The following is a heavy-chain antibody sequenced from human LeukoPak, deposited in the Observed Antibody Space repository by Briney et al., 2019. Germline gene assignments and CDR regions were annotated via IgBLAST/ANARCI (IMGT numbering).Heavy chain of an antibody. J-gene: IGHJ4*02. Sequence: GASVTVSCKASGYTFTGYYMHWVRQAPGQGLEWMGIINPSGGSTSYAQKFQGRVTMTRDTSTSTVYMELSSLRSEDTAVYYCARDIREYSSGWYALYYWGQGTLVTVSS. CDR1: GYTFTGYY. D-gene: IGHD6-19*01. CDR2: INPSGGST. V-gene: IGHV1-46*01. CDR3: ARDIREYSSGWYALYY.